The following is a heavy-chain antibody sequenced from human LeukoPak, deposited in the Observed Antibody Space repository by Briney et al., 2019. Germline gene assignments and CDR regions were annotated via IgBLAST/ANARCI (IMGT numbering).Heavy chain of an antibody. CDR1: GYTFTSYG. CDR2: ISVYNDNT. Sequence: ASVKVSCKASGYTFTSYGISWVRQAPGQGLEWMGWISVYNDNTNYAQKFQGRVTMTTNTSTSTAYMELRSLRSDDTAVYYCVRDGSGSRGYFLHWGQGILVTVSS. V-gene: IGHV1-18*04. D-gene: IGHD1-26*01. J-gene: IGHJ1*01. CDR3: VRDGSGSRGYFLH.